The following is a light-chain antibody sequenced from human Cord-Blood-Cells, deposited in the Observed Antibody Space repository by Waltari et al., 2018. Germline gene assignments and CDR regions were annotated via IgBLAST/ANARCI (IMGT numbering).Light chain of an antibody. CDR2: DAS. Sequence: DIPMTQSPSSLSASVGGRGTITCQASQDISNYLNWYQQKTGKAPKLLIYDASNLERGVPSRFSGSGSGTDFTFTISSLQPEDIATYYCQQYYNLPLTFGGGTKVEIK. V-gene: IGKV1-33*01. CDR3: QQYYNLPLT. CDR1: QDISNY. J-gene: IGKJ4*01.